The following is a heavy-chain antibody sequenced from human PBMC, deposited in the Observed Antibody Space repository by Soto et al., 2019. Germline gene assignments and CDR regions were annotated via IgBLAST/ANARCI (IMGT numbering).Heavy chain of an antibody. J-gene: IGHJ5*02. D-gene: IGHD6-19*01. V-gene: IGHV2-5*01. CDR2: IYWNDDK. Sequence: SGPTLVNPTQTLTLTCIFSGFSLRTSGVGVGWIRQPQGKALEWLGFIYWNDDKRYSPSLKSRLTITKDTSKNQVVLTMTNMDPVDTATYYCAKSGSSGWYGWFDPWGQGTLVTVSS. CDR1: GFSLRTSGVG. CDR3: AKSGSSGWYGWFDP.